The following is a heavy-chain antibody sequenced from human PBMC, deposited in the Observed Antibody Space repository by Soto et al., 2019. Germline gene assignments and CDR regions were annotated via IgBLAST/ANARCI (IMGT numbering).Heavy chain of an antibody. V-gene: IGHV1-69*01. CDR2: IIPFFSTP. D-gene: IGHD1-26*01. Sequence: QVQLVQSGAEVKRPGSSVRVSCKASEDTFSSYAISWVRQAPGQGLDWMGGIIPFFSTPNYAKKFQGRVTITADESTSTAYMELSSLRSEDTAMYYCAGESAYGGNPLAFLYWGQGTLVTVSS. J-gene: IGHJ4*02. CDR3: AGESAYGGNPLAFLY. CDR1: EDTFSSYA.